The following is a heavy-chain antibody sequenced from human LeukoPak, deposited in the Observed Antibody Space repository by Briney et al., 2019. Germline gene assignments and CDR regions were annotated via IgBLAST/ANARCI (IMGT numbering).Heavy chain of an antibody. CDR3: AREGKSSSSPFDY. Sequence: PGGSLRLSCAASGFTFSSYSMNWVRQAPGKGLEWVSYISSSSSTIYYADSVKGRFTISRDNAKNSLYLQMNSLRAEDTAVYYCAREGKSSSSPFDYWGQGTLVTVSS. J-gene: IGHJ4*02. CDR2: ISSSSSTI. D-gene: IGHD6-6*01. CDR1: GFTFSSYS. V-gene: IGHV3-48*01.